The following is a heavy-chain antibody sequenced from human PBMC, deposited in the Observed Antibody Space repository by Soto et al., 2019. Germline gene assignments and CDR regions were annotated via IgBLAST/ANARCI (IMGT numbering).Heavy chain of an antibody. J-gene: IGHJ6*02. V-gene: IGHV1-69*12. CDR2: IIRIFGTP. CDR3: ARQGSNEYYYYGMDV. D-gene: IGHD3-10*01. CDR1: GGTFSSYA. Sequence: QVQLVQSGAEVKNPGSSVKVSCKASGGTFSSYAINWVRQAPGQGLEWMGGIIRIFGTPDYAQRFQGRVTITADESTSTAYMELSSLRSEDTAVYYCARQGSNEYYYYGMDVWGQGTTVTLSS.